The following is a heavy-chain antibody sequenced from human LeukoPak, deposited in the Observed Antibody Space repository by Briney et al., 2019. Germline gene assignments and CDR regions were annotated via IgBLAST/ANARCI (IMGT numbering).Heavy chain of an antibody. Sequence: PGGSLRLSCAASGFTFSSCGMHWVRQAPGKGLEWVAFIRYDGYNKYYADSVRGRFTISRDNSKNTLYLQMNSLRAEDTAVYYCARGLLETTTSYFDYWGQGTLVTVSS. CDR1: GFTFSSCG. CDR2: IRYDGYNK. J-gene: IGHJ4*02. CDR3: ARGLLETTTSYFDY. V-gene: IGHV3-30*02. D-gene: IGHD2/OR15-2a*01.